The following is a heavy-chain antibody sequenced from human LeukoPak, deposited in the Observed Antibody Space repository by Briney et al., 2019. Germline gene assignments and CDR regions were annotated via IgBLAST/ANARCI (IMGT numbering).Heavy chain of an antibody. CDR2: IKQDRSEK. CDR1: GFTFSSYW. Sequence: GGSLRLSCAASGFTFSSYWMSWVRQAPGKGLEWVANIKQDRSEKYYVDSVKGRFTISRDNAKNSLYLQMNSLRAEDTAVYYCARKNYGDYEPFFDYWGQGTLVTVSS. D-gene: IGHD4-17*01. CDR3: ARKNYGDYEPFFDY. J-gene: IGHJ4*02. V-gene: IGHV3-7*01.